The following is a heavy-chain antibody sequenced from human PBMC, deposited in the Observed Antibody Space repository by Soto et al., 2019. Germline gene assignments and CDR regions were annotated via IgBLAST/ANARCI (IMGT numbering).Heavy chain of an antibody. Sequence: GSLRLSCAASGFTFSSYGMHWVRQAPGKGLEWVAVISYDGSNKYYADSVKGRFTISRDNSKNTLYLQMNSLRAEDTAVYYCAKMGSYYDSSGYLPFDYWGQGTLVTVSS. CDR1: GFTFSSYG. D-gene: IGHD3-22*01. V-gene: IGHV3-30*18. CDR2: ISYDGSNK. CDR3: AKMGSYYDSSGYLPFDY. J-gene: IGHJ4*02.